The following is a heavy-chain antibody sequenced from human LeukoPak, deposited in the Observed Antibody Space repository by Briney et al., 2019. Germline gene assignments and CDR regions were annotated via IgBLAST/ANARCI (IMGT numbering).Heavy chain of an antibody. CDR1: GGTFSSYA. V-gene: IGHV1-69*01. Sequence: SVKVSCKASGGTFSSYAISWVRQAPGQGLEWMGGIIPIFGTANYAQKFQGRVTITADGSTSTAYMELSSLRSEDTAVYYCARAGGVGSYPYYFDYWGQGTLVTVSS. J-gene: IGHJ4*02. D-gene: IGHD1-26*01. CDR2: IIPIFGTA. CDR3: ARAGGVGSYPYYFDY.